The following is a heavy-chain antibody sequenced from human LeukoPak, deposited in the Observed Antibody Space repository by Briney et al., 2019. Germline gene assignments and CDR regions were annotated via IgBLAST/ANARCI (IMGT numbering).Heavy chain of an antibody. Sequence: PSETLSLTCTVSGGSISSYYWSWIRQPPGKGLEWIGYIYYSGSTNYNPSLKSRVTISVDTSKNQFSLKLSSVTAADTAVYYCAREYGGPLRPGMDVWGQGTTVTVSS. CDR2: IYYSGST. V-gene: IGHV4-59*01. J-gene: IGHJ6*02. CDR3: AREYGGPLRPGMDV. D-gene: IGHD6-6*01. CDR1: GGSISSYY.